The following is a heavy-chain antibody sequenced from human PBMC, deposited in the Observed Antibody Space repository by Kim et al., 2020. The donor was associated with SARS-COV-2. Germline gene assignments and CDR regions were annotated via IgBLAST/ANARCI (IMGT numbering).Heavy chain of an antibody. Sequence: GGSLRLSCAASGFTVSSNYMSWVRQAPGKGLEWVSVIYSGGSTYYADSVKGRFTISRDNSKNTLYLQMNSLRAEDTAVYYCAREGLWGSSWYGAGLFYWGQGTLFTVSS. V-gene: IGHV3-53*01. J-gene: IGHJ4*02. CDR2: IYSGGST. CDR3: AREGLWGSSWYGAGLFY. D-gene: IGHD6-13*01. CDR1: GFTVSSNY.